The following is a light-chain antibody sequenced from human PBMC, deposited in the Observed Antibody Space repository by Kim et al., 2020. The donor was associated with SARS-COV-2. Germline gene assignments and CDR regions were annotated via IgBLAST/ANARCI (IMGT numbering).Light chain of an antibody. CDR2: DAS. Sequence: DIQMTQSPSSLSASVGDRVTITCRASQSISSYLNWYHQKPGKAPKLLIYDASNVETGVPSRFSGSGSGTDFTFTINSLQPEDIATYYCQQYDRLPYTFGQGTKLEI. CDR1: QSISSY. CDR3: QQYDRLPYT. J-gene: IGKJ2*01. V-gene: IGKV1-33*01.